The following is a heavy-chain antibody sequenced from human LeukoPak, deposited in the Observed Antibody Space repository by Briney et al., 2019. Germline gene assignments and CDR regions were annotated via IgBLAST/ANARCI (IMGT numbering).Heavy chain of an antibody. J-gene: IGHJ1*01. CDR3: ARRRYYDSTGYFE. CDR2: IYYTGKT. D-gene: IGHD3-22*01. CDR1: GDFISSSSYY. Sequence: SETLSLTCTVSGDFISSSSYYWGWIRQPPGKGLEWIGDIYYTGKTYYNPSLKSRVFISIDTSKNYFSLNLNFVPAADTAVYYCARRRYYDSTGYFEWGRGSLVTVSS. V-gene: IGHV4-39*02.